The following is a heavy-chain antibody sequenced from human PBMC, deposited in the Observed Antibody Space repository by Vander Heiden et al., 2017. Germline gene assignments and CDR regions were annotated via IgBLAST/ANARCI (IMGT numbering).Heavy chain of an antibody. Sequence: QVQLVESGGGVVQPGRSLSLSCAAPGFPFSSYATHWVRQAPGKGLEWVAVISDDGSNKYYADSVKGRFTISRDNSKNTLYLQMNSLRAEDTAVYYCARDPRHESGYLYYYYGMDVWGQGTTVTVSS. D-gene: IGHD3-3*01. CDR1: GFPFSSYA. CDR2: ISDDGSNK. CDR3: ARDPRHESGYLYYYYGMDV. J-gene: IGHJ6*02. V-gene: IGHV3-30*01.